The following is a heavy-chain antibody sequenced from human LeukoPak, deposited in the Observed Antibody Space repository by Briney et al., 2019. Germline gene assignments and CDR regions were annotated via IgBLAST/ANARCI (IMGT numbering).Heavy chain of an antibody. J-gene: IGHJ4*02. Sequence: PGGSLRLSCAASGFTFSTYWMSWVRQAPGRGLEWVAKINEDGSERYYVDSVKGRFTISRDNAKNSLYLQMNSLRAEDTAVYYCARVVVRRVYDYWGKGTLVTVSS. V-gene: IGHV3-7*01. CDR1: GFTFSTYW. D-gene: IGHD2-15*01. CDR2: INEDGSER. CDR3: ARVVVRRVYDY.